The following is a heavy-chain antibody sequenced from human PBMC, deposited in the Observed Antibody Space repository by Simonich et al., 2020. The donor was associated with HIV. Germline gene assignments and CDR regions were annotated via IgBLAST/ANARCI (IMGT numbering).Heavy chain of an antibody. CDR3: ANLRDYRTIFEY. CDR1: GFTMRSYW. J-gene: IGHJ4*02. Sequence: EVQVVESGGGLVQPGGSLRLSCAVSGFTMRSYWMSWVRQAPWKGLEWVANIKQEGSEKYYVDSVKDRFTISRDNAKNSLYLQMNSLRAEDTAVYYCANLRDYRTIFEYWGQGTLVTVSS. D-gene: IGHD3-9*01. CDR2: IKQEGSEK. V-gene: IGHV3-7*01.